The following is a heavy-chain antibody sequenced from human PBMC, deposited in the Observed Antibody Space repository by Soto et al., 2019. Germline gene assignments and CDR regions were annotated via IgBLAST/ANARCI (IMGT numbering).Heavy chain of an antibody. Sequence: GGSLRLSCAASGFTFSSYWMHWVRQTPGKGLVWVARIDGGGSITTYADSVKGRFTVSRDNAKNTLYLQMNSLRAEDTAVYYCTRDGYDYDSSSDYFGYLGQGT. V-gene: IGHV3-74*01. D-gene: IGHD3-22*01. CDR2: IDGGGSIT. CDR3: TRDGYDYDSSSDYFGY. J-gene: IGHJ4*02. CDR1: GFTFSSYW.